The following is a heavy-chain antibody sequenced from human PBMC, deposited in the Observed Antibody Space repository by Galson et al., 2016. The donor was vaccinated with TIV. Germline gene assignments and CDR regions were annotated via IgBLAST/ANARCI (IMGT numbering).Heavy chain of an antibody. D-gene: IGHD2-15*01. Sequence: QSGAEVKKPGESLKISCQGSGFRFTKFWIGWVRQMPGKGLEWMGIVYGLDSDVRYSPSFQGQVTISIDRSITTAYLQWSSLKASDTAIYYCARLPGYCAHGLCFGDYEYGVDVWGQGTTVTVTS. CDR2: VYGLDSDV. CDR3: ARLPGYCAHGLCFGDYEYGVDV. J-gene: IGHJ6*02. V-gene: IGHV5-51*01. CDR1: GFRFTKFW.